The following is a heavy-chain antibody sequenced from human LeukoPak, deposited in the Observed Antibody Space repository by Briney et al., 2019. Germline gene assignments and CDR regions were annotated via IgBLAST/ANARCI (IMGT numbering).Heavy chain of an antibody. CDR3: ATAAVTMVRGGLDPLDAFDI. CDR1: GYTLTELS. D-gene: IGHD3-10*01. J-gene: IGHJ3*02. Sequence: ASVKVSCKVSGYTLTELSMHWVRQAPGKGLEWMGGFDPEDGETIYAQKFQGRVTMTEDTSTDTAYMELSSLRSEDTAVYYCATAAVTMVRGGLDPLDAFDIWGQGTMVTVSS. CDR2: FDPEDGET. V-gene: IGHV1-24*01.